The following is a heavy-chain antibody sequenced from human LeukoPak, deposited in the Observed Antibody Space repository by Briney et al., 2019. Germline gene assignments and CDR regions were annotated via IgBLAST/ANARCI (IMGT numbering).Heavy chain of an antibody. CDR3: ARRIVGATNWFDP. D-gene: IGHD1-26*01. V-gene: IGHV3-66*04. Sequence: GGSPRLSCAASGFTVSSNYMSWVRQAPGKGLEWVSVIYSGGSTYYADSVKGRFTISRDNSKNTLYLQMNSLRAEDTAVYYCARRIVGATNWFDPWGQGTLVTVSS. CDR1: GFTVSSNY. CDR2: IYSGGST. J-gene: IGHJ5*02.